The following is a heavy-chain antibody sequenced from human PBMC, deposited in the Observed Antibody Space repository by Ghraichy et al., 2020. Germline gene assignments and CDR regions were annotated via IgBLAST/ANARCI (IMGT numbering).Heavy chain of an antibody. V-gene: IGHV3-23*01. CDR3: AKDLGRITIFGVVHTGDY. J-gene: IGHJ4*02. CDR1: GFTFSSYA. Sequence: GGSLRLSCAASGFTFSSYAMSWVRQAPGKGLEWVSAISGSGGSTYYADSVKGRFTISRDNSKNTLYLQMNSLRAEDTAVYYCAKDLGRITIFGVVHTGDYWGQGTLVTVSS. D-gene: IGHD3-3*01. CDR2: ISGSGGST.